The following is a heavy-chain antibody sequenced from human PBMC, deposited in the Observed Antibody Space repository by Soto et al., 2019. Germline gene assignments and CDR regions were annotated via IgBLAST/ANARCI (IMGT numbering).Heavy chain of an antibody. CDR1: GFTFSSYA. V-gene: IGHV3-23*01. J-gene: IGHJ4*02. CDR3: AKTDRMVVVVAAFFDY. D-gene: IGHD2-15*01. CDR2: ISGSGGST. Sequence: EVQLLESGGGLVQPGGSLRLSCAASGFTFSSYAMSWVRQAPGKGLEWVSAISGSGGSTYYADSVKGRFTISRDNSKNTLYQQMNGLRAEDTAVYYCAKTDRMVVVVAAFFDYWGQGTLVTVSS.